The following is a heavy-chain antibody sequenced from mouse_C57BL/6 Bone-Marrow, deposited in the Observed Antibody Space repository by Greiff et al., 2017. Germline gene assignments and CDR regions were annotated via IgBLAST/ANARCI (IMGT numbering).Heavy chain of an antibody. V-gene: IGHV1-72*01. Sequence: QVQLKQSGAELVKPGASVKLSCKASGYTFTSYWMHWVKQRPGRGLEWIGRIDPNSGGTKYNEKFKSKATLTVDKPSSTAYMQLSSLTSEDSAVYYCARYGSSYVWYFDVWGTGTTVTVSS. CDR2: IDPNSGGT. D-gene: IGHD1-1*01. CDR3: ARYGSSYVWYFDV. J-gene: IGHJ1*03. CDR1: GYTFTSYW.